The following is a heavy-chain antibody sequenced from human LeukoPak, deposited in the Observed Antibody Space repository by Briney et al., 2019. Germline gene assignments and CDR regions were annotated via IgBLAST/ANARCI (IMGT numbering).Heavy chain of an antibody. D-gene: IGHD3-9*01. Sequence: SETLSLTCAVYGGSFSGYYWSWIRQPPGKGLEWIGETNHSGSTNYNPSLKSRVTISVDTSKNQFSLKLSSVTAADTAVYYCARSDILTGYRYWGQGTLVTVSS. CDR3: ARSDILTGYRY. J-gene: IGHJ4*02. V-gene: IGHV4-34*01. CDR2: TNHSGST. CDR1: GGSFSGYY.